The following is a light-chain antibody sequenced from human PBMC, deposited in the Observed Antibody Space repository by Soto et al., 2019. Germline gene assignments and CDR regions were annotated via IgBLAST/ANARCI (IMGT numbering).Light chain of an antibody. Sequence: QSVLTQPASVSGSPGQSITISCTGTNSDVGGDNYVSWYQQYPGKAPKFIIYGVNTRPSGVSTRFSTSKSGNTASLTISGLRAEDEADYYCSSYTNTFSRVFGGGTQLTVL. CDR3: SSYTNTFSRV. J-gene: IGLJ3*02. CDR2: GVN. CDR1: NSDVGGDNY. V-gene: IGLV2-14*01.